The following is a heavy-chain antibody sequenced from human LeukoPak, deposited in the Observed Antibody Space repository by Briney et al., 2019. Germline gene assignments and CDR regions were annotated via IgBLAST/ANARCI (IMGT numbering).Heavy chain of an antibody. CDR1: GFCFSSYS. V-gene: IGHV3-21*01. CDR2: ISRSSGDI. J-gene: IGHJ4*02. D-gene: IGHD2-2*01. CDR3: ARDLPAAVD. Sequence: PGGSLRLSCAASGFCFSSYSMSWVRQAPGKGLEWVSFISRSSGDIYHADSVKGRFTISRDNAKNSLYLQMNSLRAEDTAVYYCARDLPAAVDWGQGTLVTVSS.